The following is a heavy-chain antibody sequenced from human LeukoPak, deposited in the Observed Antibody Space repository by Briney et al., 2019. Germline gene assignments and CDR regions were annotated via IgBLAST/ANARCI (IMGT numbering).Heavy chain of an antibody. CDR3: ARDTGNHDY. CDR1: GFTFSSYW. D-gene: IGHD2/OR15-2a*01. J-gene: IGHJ4*02. CDR2: IKQDGSEK. V-gene: IGHV3-7*01. Sequence: GGSLGLSCAASGFTFSSYWMTWVRQTPGKGLEWVANIKQDGSEKYYVDSVKGRFTISRDNAKNSLYLQMNSLRAEDTAVYYCARDTGNHDYWGQGTLVTVSS.